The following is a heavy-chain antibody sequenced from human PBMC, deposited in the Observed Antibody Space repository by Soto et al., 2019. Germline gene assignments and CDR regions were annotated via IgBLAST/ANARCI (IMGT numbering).Heavy chain of an antibody. D-gene: IGHD6-19*01. CDR2: IYHSGT. CDR1: GGSISSGGYS. Sequence: QLQLQESGSGLVKPSQTLSLTCAVSGGSISSGGYSWSWIRQPPGKGLEWIGYIYHSGTYYNPSLKSRVPISVDRSKNQFSLKLSSVTAADTAVYYCARAGGWGAVAVDYWGQGTLVTVSS. CDR3: ARAGGWGAVAVDY. V-gene: IGHV4-30-2*01. J-gene: IGHJ4*02.